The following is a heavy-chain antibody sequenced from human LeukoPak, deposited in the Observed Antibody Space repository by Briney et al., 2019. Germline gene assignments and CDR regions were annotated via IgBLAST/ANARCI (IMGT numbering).Heavy chain of an antibody. CDR1: GYNFGNSW. J-gene: IGHJ6*03. Sequence: GESLKISCKGSGYNFGNSWIAWVRQMPGKGLEWMGIIYPGDSDTKYGPSFQGQVTISADKSISTAYLQWSSLKASDGAIYYCARKEYMDVWGEGTTVTVSS. V-gene: IGHV5-51*01. CDR2: IYPGDSDT. CDR3: ARKEYMDV.